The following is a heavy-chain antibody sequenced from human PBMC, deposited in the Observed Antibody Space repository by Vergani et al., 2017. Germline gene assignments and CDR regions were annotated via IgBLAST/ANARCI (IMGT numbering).Heavy chain of an antibody. D-gene: IGHD3-16*01. J-gene: IGHJ4*02. CDR3: AKDYGVEGEWPDY. Sequence: EVQLLESGGGLVQPGGSLRLSGTASGFTFSSYAMSWVRQAPGKGLEWVSAISGSGGSTYYADSVKGRFTISRDNSKNTLYLQMNSLRAEDTAVYYCAKDYGVEGEWPDYWGQGSLVTVSS. V-gene: IGHV3-23*01. CDR2: ISGSGGST. CDR1: GFTFSSYA.